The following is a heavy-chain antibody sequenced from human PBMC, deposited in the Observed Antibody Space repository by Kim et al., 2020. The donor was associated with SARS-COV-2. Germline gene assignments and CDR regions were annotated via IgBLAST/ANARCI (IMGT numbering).Heavy chain of an antibody. Sequence: ASVKVSCKASGYTFTTYNINWVRQAPGQGLEWLGWINTNTGNPTYAQDFTGRFVFSLDTSVSTAYLQISSLKVEDTAVYYCETPGPKFDYWGQGTLVTVSS. CDR2: INTNTGNP. CDR3: ETPGPKFDY. J-gene: IGHJ4*02. D-gene: IGHD3-10*01. CDR1: GYTFTTYN. V-gene: IGHV7-4-1*02.